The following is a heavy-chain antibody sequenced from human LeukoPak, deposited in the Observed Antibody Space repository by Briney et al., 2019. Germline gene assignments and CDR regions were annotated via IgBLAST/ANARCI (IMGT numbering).Heavy chain of an antibody. CDR3: ARDPVSPEAVAGTWYFQH. D-gene: IGHD6-19*01. CDR1: GGTFSSYA. CDR2: IIPIFGTA. Sequence: ASVKVSCKASGGTFSSYAISRVRQAPGQGLEWMGGIIPIFGTANYAQKFQGRVTITADESTSTAYMELSSLRSEDTAVYYCARDPVSPEAVAGTWYFQHWGQGTLVTVSS. V-gene: IGHV1-69*13. J-gene: IGHJ1*01.